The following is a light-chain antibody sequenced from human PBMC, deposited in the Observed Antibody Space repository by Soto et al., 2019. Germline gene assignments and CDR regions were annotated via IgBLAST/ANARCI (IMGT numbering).Light chain of an antibody. CDR1: QSITSNF. CDR2: GAS. V-gene: IGKV3-20*01. J-gene: IGKJ2*01. CDR3: QQYGRSPLMYT. Sequence: EIVLTQSPGTLSLSPGERATLSCRASQSITSNFLAWYQQKPGQAPRLPIYGASTRAAGVPDRFSGSGSGTDFTLTITRLEPEDFAVYYCQQYGRSPLMYTFGQGTKLGV.